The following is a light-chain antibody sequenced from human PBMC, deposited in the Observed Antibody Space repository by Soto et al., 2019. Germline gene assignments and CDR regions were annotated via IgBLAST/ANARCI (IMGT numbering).Light chain of an antibody. Sequence: QSALTQPASVSGSAGQSITISCTGASSDVGGYNYVSWYQQYPGKAPKLMIYDVSNRPSGVSNRFSGSKSGNTASLTISGLQAEDAADYYCSSYTGSSTLVFGGGTKLTVL. V-gene: IGLV2-14*01. CDR3: SSYTGSSTLV. J-gene: IGLJ2*01. CDR1: SSDVGGYNY. CDR2: DVS.